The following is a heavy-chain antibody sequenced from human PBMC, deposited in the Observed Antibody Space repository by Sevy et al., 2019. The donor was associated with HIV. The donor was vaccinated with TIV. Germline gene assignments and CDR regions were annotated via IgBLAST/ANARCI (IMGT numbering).Heavy chain of an antibody. CDR1: GGSISSGNYY. V-gene: IGHV4-61*02. CDR2: IYTRGGT. J-gene: IGHJ4*02. D-gene: IGHD2-2*01. Sequence: SETLSLTCTVSGGSISSGNYYWSWIRQPAGKGLEWIGRIYTRGGTNYNPSLKSRVTISVDTSKNQFSLKLSSVTAADTAVYYCARESGDCSSTSCYEGVFDHWGQGTLVTVSS. CDR3: ARESGDCSSTSCYEGVFDH.